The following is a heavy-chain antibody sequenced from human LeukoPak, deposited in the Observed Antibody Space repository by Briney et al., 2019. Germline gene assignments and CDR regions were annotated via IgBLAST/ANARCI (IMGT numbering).Heavy chain of an antibody. CDR3: AKEGAVAGRTFDY. CDR1: GFTFSSYA. D-gene: IGHD6-19*01. Sequence: QTGGSLRLSCAASGFTFSSYAMSWVRQAPGKGLEWVSAISGSGGSTYYTDSVKGRFTISRDNSKNTLYLQMNSLRAEDTAVYYCAKEGAVAGRTFDYWGQGTLVTVSS. CDR2: ISGSGGST. J-gene: IGHJ4*02. V-gene: IGHV3-23*01.